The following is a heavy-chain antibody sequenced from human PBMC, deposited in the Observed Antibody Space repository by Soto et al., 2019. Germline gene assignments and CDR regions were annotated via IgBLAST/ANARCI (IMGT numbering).Heavy chain of an antibody. J-gene: IGHJ4*02. CDR2: ISGRDDST. D-gene: IGHD1-26*01. CDR3: ARDRERDAWDEDY. CDR1: GYSFSNYA. V-gene: IGHV3-23*01. Sequence: EVQLLESGGDLVQPGGSLRLPCVASGYSFSNYAMSWVRQVPGKGLEWVSVISGRDDSTYYADSVKGRFTISRDNSKNTLYLQMNSLRAEDTAIYYCARDRERDAWDEDYWGQGTLVTVSS.